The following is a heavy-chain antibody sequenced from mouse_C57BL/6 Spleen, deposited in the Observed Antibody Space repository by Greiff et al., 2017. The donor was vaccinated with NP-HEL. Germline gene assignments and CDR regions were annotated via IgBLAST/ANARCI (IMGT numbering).Heavy chain of an antibody. CDR2: ISYDGSN. CDR1: GYSITSGYY. Sequence: EVQRVESGPGLVKPSQSLSLTCSVTGYSITSGYYWNWIRQFPGNKLEWMGYISYDGSNNYNPSLKNRISITRDTSKNQFFLKLNSVTTEDTATYYCARARTFDYWGQGTTLTVSS. J-gene: IGHJ2*01. CDR3: ARARTFDY. V-gene: IGHV3-6*01.